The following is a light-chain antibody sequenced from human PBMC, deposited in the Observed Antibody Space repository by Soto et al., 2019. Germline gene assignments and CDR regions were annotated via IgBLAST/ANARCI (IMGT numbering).Light chain of an antibody. CDR1: QTTNTC. CDR2: DAS. V-gene: IGKV1-5*01. J-gene: IGKJ2*01. CDR3: NQYISYPYT. Sequence: DIQMTQFPSTVSASVGDRVTITCRASQTTNTCLAWYQQKPATAPKLLIYDASSLEGGVPSRFSASRSGTEFTLTTSSLQPDDLATYYCNQYISYPYTFGQGTKVEIK.